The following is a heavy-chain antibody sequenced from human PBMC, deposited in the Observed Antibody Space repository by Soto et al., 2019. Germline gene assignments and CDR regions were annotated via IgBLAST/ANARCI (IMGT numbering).Heavy chain of an antibody. J-gene: IGHJ4*02. CDR2: IYYSGNT. D-gene: IGHD6-13*01. CDR3: ARLPIAAAVPYYFEN. Sequence: QLQLQESGPGLVKPSETLSLTCTVSGGSISSRSYYWGWIRQPPGKGLECIGSIYYSGNTYHNPSLKSRVTISADTSKNQFSLKLSSVTAADTAVYYCARLPIAAAVPYYFENWGQGTLVTVSS. CDR1: GGSISSRSYY. V-gene: IGHV4-39*01.